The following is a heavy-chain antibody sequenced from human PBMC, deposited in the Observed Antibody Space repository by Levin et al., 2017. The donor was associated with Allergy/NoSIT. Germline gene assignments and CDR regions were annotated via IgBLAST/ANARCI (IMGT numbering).Heavy chain of an antibody. J-gene: IGHJ4*02. CDR3: ARERYF. CDR2: ISISGSII. Sequence: GGSLRLSCAASGFTFSSYGMNWVRQAPGKGLEWISYISISGSIIYYADSVKGRFTISRDNAKNSLYLQMNSLRAEDTAVYYCARERYFGGQGTLVTVSS. D-gene: IGHD3-10*01. CDR1: GFTFSSYG. V-gene: IGHV3-48*03.